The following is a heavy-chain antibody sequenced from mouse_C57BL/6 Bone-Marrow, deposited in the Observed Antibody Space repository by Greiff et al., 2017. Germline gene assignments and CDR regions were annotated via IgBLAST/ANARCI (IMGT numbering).Heavy chain of an antibody. D-gene: IGHD1-1*01. CDR2: ISSGGGYT. CDR1: GFTFSSYA. Sequence: DVHLVESGEGLVKPGGSLKLSCAASGFTFSSYAMSWVRQTPEKRLEWVAYISSGGGYTYYAATVKGRFTIARDNARNTLYLQMSSLKSEDTAKYYGTRDWDYGSSYWDDWGQGTTLTVSS. J-gene: IGHJ2*01. V-gene: IGHV5-9-1*02. CDR3: TRDWDYGSSYWDD.